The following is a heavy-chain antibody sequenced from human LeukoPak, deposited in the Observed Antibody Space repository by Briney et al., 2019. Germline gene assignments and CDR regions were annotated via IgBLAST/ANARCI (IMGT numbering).Heavy chain of an antibody. Sequence: GGSLRLSCAASGFTFDDYAMHWVRQGPGKRLEWVSLINENGDIAYYGDSVRCRFTISRDNAKNSLYLQMNSLTTEDTALYYCANARWEPNFDYWGQGPLVTVSS. CDR3: ANARWEPNFDY. CDR1: GFTFDDYA. V-gene: IGHV3-43*02. J-gene: IGHJ4*02. CDR2: INENGDIA. D-gene: IGHD1-26*01.